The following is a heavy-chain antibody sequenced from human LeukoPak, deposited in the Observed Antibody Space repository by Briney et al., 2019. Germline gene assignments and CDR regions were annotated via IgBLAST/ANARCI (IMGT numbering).Heavy chain of an antibody. CDR2: IYSGGST. CDR3: ASTGYSSGWYSWFDP. V-gene: IGHV3-66*02. Sequence: PGGSLRLSCAASGFTCSSYAMSWVRQAPGKGLEWVSLIYSGGSTYYADSVKGRFTISRDNSKNTLYLQMNSLRAEDTALYYCASTGYSSGWYSWFDPWGQGTLVTVSS. D-gene: IGHD6-19*01. J-gene: IGHJ5*02. CDR1: GFTCSSYA.